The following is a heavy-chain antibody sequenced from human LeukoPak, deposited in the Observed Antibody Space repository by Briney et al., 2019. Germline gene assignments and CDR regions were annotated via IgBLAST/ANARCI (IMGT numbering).Heavy chain of an antibody. CDR2: INPNTGDT. V-gene: IGHV1-2*02. CDR1: GYTFTGYY. CDR3: ARAVGVMIPAVFYMDV. D-gene: IGHD2-2*01. J-gene: IGHJ6*03. Sequence: ASVKVSCKASGYTFTGYYLHWVRQAPGQGLEWMGWINPNTGDTNHALRFRGRVTMTRDASLSTAYMELSSLRSADTAVYYCARAVGVMIPAVFYMDVWGKGTTVIVSS.